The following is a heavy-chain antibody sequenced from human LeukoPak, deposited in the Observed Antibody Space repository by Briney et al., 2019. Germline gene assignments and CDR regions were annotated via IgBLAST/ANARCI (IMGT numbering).Heavy chain of an antibody. J-gene: IGHJ4*02. D-gene: IGHD6-13*01. V-gene: IGHV3-30*18. CDR1: RFTFSSYS. Sequence: GGSLRLSCAASRFTFSSYSMNWVRQAPGKGLEWVAVISYDGSNKYYADSVKGRFTISRDNSKNTLYLQMNSLRAEDTAVYYCAKGEQQLVHWFDYWGQGTLVTVSS. CDR2: ISYDGSNK. CDR3: AKGEQQLVHWFDY.